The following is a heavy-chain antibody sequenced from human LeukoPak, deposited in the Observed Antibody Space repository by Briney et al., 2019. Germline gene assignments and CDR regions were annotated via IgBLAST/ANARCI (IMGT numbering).Heavy chain of an antibody. CDR1: EFTFSDYY. J-gene: IGHJ4*02. Sequence: GGSLRLSCAASEFTFSDYYMSWIRQAPGKGLEWVSYISSSGSTIYYADSVKSRFTISRDNAKNSLYLQMNSLRAEDTAVYYCVRDYRACFDYWGQGTLVTVSS. D-gene: IGHD3-16*02. CDR3: VRDYRACFDY. CDR2: ISSSGSTI. V-gene: IGHV3-11*01.